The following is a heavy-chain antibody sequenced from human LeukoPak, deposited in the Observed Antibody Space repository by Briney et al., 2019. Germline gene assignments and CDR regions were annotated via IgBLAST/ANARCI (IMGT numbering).Heavy chain of an antibody. CDR2: ISSSSTYI. Sequence: GGSLRLSCAASGFTFSSYSMNWVRQAPGTGLEWVSSISSSSTYIYYADSVKGRFTISRDNAKNSLYLQMNSLRAEDTAVYYCARSNYAERWLQLKIWGQGTMVTVSS. J-gene: IGHJ3*02. D-gene: IGHD5-24*01. CDR1: GFTFSSYS. CDR3: ARSNYAERWLQLKI. V-gene: IGHV3-21*01.